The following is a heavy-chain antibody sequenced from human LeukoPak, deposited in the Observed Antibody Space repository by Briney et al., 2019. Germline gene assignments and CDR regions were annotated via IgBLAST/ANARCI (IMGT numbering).Heavy chain of an antibody. CDR2: IYYSGST. D-gene: IGHD5-12*01. CDR1: GGSISSSSYY. CDR3: ARERAEWLRLNWFDP. Sequence: PSETLSLTCTVSGGSISSSSYYWGWIRQPPGKGLEWIGSIYYSGSTYYNPSLKSRVTISVDTSKNQFSLKLSSVTAADTAVYYCARERAEWLRLNWFDPWGQGTLVTVSS. V-gene: IGHV4-39*07. J-gene: IGHJ5*02.